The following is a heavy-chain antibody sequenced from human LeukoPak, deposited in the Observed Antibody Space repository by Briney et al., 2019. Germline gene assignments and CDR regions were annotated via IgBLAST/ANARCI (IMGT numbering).Heavy chain of an antibody. CDR1: GFTFSSYD. Sequence: GGSLRLSCAASGFTFSSYDMHWVRQAPGKGLEWVAVISYDGSNKYYADSVKGRFTISRDNSKSTLYLQMNSLRAEDTAVYYCARWPYSSSYYFDYWGQGTLVTVSS. D-gene: IGHD6-6*01. V-gene: IGHV3-30*03. CDR3: ARWPYSSSYYFDY. CDR2: ISYDGSNK. J-gene: IGHJ4*02.